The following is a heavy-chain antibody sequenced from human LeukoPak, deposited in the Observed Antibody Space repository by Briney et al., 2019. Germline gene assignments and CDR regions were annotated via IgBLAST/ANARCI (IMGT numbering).Heavy chain of an antibody. V-gene: IGHV3-7*01. CDR2: IKQDGSGK. CDR3: ARAWLYGSGSYRPLGAFDI. D-gene: IGHD3-10*01. J-gene: IGHJ3*02. Sequence: GGSLRLSCAASGFTFSGYWMTWARQAPGKGLEWVANIKQDGSGKYYVDSVKGRFTISRDNAKNSLYLQMNSLRAEDTAVYYCARAWLYGSGSYRPLGAFDIWGQGTMVTVSS. CDR1: GFTFSGYW.